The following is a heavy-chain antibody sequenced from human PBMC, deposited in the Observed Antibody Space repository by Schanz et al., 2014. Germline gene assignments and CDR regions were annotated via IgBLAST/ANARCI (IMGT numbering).Heavy chain of an antibody. V-gene: IGHV3-11*03. Sequence: VKLLESGGHLVQPGGSLRLSCAASGFTFSDYYMAWIRQAPGKGLEWVSHISGSSIHKNYADSVKGRFSISRDNGETSVYLQINSLRVEDTAVYYCARFLARYQYYGVDVWGQGTTVIVSS. CDR1: GFTFSDYY. J-gene: IGHJ6*02. D-gene: IGHD3-3*01. CDR2: ISGSSIHK. CDR3: ARFLARYQYYGVDV.